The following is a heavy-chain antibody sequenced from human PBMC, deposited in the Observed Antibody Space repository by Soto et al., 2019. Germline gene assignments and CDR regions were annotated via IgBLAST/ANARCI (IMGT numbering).Heavy chain of an antibody. J-gene: IGHJ3*02. CDR3: AKARAAADDAFDI. Sequence: GESLKISCAASGFTFSSYGMHWVRQAPGKGLEWVAVISYDGSNKYYADSVKGRFTISRDNSKNTLYLQMNSLRAEDTAVYYCAKARAAADDAFDIWGQGTMVTVSS. V-gene: IGHV3-30*18. CDR2: ISYDGSNK. CDR1: GFTFSSYG. D-gene: IGHD6-13*01.